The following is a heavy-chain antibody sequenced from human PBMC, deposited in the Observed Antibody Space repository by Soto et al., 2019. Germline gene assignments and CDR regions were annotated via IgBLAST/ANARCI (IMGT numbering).Heavy chain of an antibody. CDR1: GFTFSNAW. CDR2: IKSKTDGGTT. CDR3: TTDKGPRLTYYYGSGSRAVFDY. V-gene: IGHV3-15*07. J-gene: IGHJ4*02. D-gene: IGHD3-10*01. Sequence: EVQLVESGGGLVKPGGSLRLSCAASGFTFSNAWMNWVRQAPGKGLEWVGRIKSKTDGGTTDYAAPVKGRFTNSRDDSKNTLYLQMNSLKTEDTAVYYCTTDKGPRLTYYYGSGSRAVFDYWGQGTLVTVSS.